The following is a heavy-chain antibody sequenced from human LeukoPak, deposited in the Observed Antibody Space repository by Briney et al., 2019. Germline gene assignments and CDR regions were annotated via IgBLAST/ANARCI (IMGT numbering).Heavy chain of an antibody. CDR3: ARGLLLWFGDIYYFDY. CDR2: IYYSGST. J-gene: IGHJ4*02. V-gene: IGHV4-39*07. Sequence: SETLSLTCTVSGGSISSSSYYWGWIRQPPGKGLEWIGSIYYSGSTYYNPSLKSRVTISVDTSKNQFSLKLSSVTAADTAVYYCARGLLLWFGDIYYFDYWGQGTLVTVSS. D-gene: IGHD3-10*01. CDR1: GGSISSSSYY.